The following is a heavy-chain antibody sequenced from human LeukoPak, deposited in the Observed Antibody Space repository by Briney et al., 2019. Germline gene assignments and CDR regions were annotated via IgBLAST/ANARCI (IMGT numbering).Heavy chain of an antibody. D-gene: IGHD5-12*01. J-gene: IGHJ6*03. Sequence: PSETLSLTCTVSGGSISSSYWSWIRQPPGKGLEWIGYIYYSGSTNYNPSLKSRVTISVDTSKNQFSLKLSSVTAADTAVYYCAREETSGYDYYYYMDVWSKGTTVTVSS. CDR2: IYYSGST. CDR1: GGSISSSY. CDR3: AREETSGYDYYYYMDV. V-gene: IGHV4-59*01.